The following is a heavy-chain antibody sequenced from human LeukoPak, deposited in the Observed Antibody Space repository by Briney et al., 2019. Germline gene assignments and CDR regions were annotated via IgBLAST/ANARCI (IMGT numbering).Heavy chain of an antibody. V-gene: IGHV4-30-2*01. Sequence: SETLSLTCTISGGSISSGGYSWSWIRQPPGKGLEWIGYINHSGSTNYNPSLKSRVTISVDTSKNQFSLKLSSVTAADTAVYYCARGRLYYDFWSGYGDPFDYWGQGTLVTVSS. CDR1: GGSISSGGYS. CDR2: INHSGST. J-gene: IGHJ4*02. D-gene: IGHD3-3*01. CDR3: ARGRLYYDFWSGYGDPFDY.